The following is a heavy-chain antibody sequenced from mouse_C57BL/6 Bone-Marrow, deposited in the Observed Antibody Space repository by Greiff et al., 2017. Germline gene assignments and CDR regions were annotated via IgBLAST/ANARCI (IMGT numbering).Heavy chain of an antibody. V-gene: IGHV3-6*01. CDR3: ARRVVVGYFDS. J-gene: IGHJ2*01. D-gene: IGHD1-1*01. Sequence: EVQLVESGPGLVKPSQSLSLTCSVTGYSITSGYYWNWIRQFPGNKLEWMGYISYDGSNNYNPSLKNRISITRDTSKNQFFLKLNSVTTEDTATYYCARRVVVGYFDSWGQGTTLGVFS. CDR2: ISYDGSN. CDR1: GYSITSGYY.